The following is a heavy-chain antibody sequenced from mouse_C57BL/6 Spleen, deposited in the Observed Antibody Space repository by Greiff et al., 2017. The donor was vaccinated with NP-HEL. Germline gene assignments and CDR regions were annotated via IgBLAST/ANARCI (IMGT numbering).Heavy chain of an antibody. Sequence: EVQLQQSGPELVKPGASVKIPCKASGYTFTDYNMDWVKQSHGKSLEWIGDINPNNGGTIYNQKFKGKATLTVDKSSSTAYMELRSLTSEDTAVYYGARVIYYGYSYYFDYWGQGTTLTVSS. CDR3: ARVIYYGYSYYFDY. V-gene: IGHV1-18*01. J-gene: IGHJ2*01. CDR2: INPNNGGT. CDR1: GYTFTDYN. D-gene: IGHD2-2*01.